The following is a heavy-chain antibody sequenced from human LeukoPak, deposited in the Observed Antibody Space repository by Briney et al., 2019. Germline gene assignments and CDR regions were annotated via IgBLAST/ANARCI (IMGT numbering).Heavy chain of an antibody. D-gene: IGHD6-19*01. CDR3: ARSTSGWFWFDP. CDR2: IYHSGST. CDR1: GYSISSGYY. Sequence: SETLSLTCTVSGYSISSGYYWGWIRQPPGKGQEWIGSIYHSGSTYSSPSLKSRVTISVDTSRNQFSLKLTSVTAADTAVYYCARSTSGWFWFDPWGQGTLVTVSS. V-gene: IGHV4-38-2*02. J-gene: IGHJ5*02.